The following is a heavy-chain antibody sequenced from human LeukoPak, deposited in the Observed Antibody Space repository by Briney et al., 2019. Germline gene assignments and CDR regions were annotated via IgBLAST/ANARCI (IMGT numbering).Heavy chain of an antibody. CDR2: IFSGGNT. CDR3: ARPQLGSSAGYVDY. D-gene: IGHD3-9*01. V-gene: IGHV4-39*01. CDR1: GASISSSRSF. J-gene: IGHJ4*02. Sequence: SETLSLTCTVSGASISSSRSFCGWIHQPPGKGLEWIVSIFSGGNTYYNPSLNSRVSISIDTSKNQFSLRLSSVTAADTAFYFCARPQLGSSAGYVDYWGQGILVTVSS.